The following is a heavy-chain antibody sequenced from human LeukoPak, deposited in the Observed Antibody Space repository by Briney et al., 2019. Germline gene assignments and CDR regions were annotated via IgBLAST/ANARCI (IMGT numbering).Heavy chain of an antibody. CDR2: IYPGDSDT. Sequence: GESLKISCKGSGYSFTSYWIGWVRQMPGKGLEWMGIIYPGDSDTRYSPSFQGQVTISADKSISTAYLQWSSLKASDTAMYYCARQSYSSSPWGAIDYWGQGTLVTVSS. V-gene: IGHV5-51*01. CDR1: GYSFTSYW. CDR3: ARQSYSSSPWGAIDY. D-gene: IGHD6-6*01. J-gene: IGHJ4*02.